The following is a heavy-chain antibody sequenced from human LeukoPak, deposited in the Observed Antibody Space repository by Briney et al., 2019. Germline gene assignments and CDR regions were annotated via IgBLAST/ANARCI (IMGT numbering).Heavy chain of an antibody. CDR1: GFTFSSYG. CDR3: ARDPQIYSGSDY. D-gene: IGHD6-19*01. Sequence: GGSLRLSCAASGFTFSSYGMHWVRQAPDKGLEWVAFIRYDGSDKYYADSVKGRFTISRDNSRNTLYLQMNSLRAEDTAVYYCARDPQIYSGSDYWGQGTLVTVSS. V-gene: IGHV3-30*02. J-gene: IGHJ4*02. CDR2: IRYDGSDK.